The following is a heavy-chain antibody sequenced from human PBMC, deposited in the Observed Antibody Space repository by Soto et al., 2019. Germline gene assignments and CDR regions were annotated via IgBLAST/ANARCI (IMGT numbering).Heavy chain of an antibody. D-gene: IGHD3-10*01. J-gene: IGHJ6*02. CDR3: ARVTSIVRGFGKFPYCLDV. V-gene: IGHV1-69*06. CDR2: SSPNYGTA. CDR1: GGTLRSYA. Sequence: SEKVSCKASGGTLRSYAIRWVRQAPRPGLEWMGRSSPNYGTANYAQKSQGRVTITADKSTSTAYMELSSLRSEDTAVYYFARVTSIVRGFGKFPYCLDVWGQGTTVTVSS.